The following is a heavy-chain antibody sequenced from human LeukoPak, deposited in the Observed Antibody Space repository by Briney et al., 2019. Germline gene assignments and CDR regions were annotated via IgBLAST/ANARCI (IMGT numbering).Heavy chain of an antibody. CDR3: ATSDYYGSGSWLQFDP. CDR1: GFTISSYA. D-gene: IGHD3-10*01. Sequence: GGSLRLSCAASGFTISSYAMHWVRQAPGKGLEWVAVISYDGSNKYYADSVKGRFTISRDNSKNTLCLQMNSLRAEDTAVYYCATSDYYGSGSWLQFDPWGQGTLVTVSS. V-gene: IGHV3-30-3*01. CDR2: ISYDGSNK. J-gene: IGHJ5*02.